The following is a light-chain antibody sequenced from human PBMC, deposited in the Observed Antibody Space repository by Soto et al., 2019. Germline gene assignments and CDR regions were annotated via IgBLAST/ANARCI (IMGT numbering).Light chain of an antibody. V-gene: IGKV3-15*01. CDR1: QTISGT. CDR2: GAS. CDR3: QQYYHWPWT. Sequence: DIEMTQSPATLSASPGGRATLTCRASQTISGTLAWYQQKPGQAPRLLIHGASTRAPGFPARFSGSGSGTDLTLTISSLQYDDFAFYYCQQYYHWPWTFGQGTKVEIK. J-gene: IGKJ1*01.